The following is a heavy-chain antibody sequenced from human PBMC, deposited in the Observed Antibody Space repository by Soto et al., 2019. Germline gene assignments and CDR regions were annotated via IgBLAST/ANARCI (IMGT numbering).Heavy chain of an antibody. V-gene: IGHV1-69*13. J-gene: IGHJ6*02. Sequence: SVKVSCKASGGTFSSYAISWVRQAPGQGLEWMGGIIPIFGTANYAQKFQGRVTITADESTSTAYMELSSLRSEDTAVYYCAREVLTVTIDSYYYYYGMDVWGQGTTVTVSS. D-gene: IGHD4-4*01. CDR1: GGTFSSYA. CDR3: AREVLTVTIDSYYYYYGMDV. CDR2: IIPIFGTA.